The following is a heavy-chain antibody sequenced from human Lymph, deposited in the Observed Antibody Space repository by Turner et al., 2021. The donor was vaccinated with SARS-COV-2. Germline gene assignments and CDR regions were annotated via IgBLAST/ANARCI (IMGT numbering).Heavy chain of an antibody. CDR2: IYYRGST. D-gene: IGHD2-21*02. V-gene: IGHV4-59*01. Sequence: QVQLQESGPGLVKPSETLSLTCTVPGGSISSYYWSWIRQPPGKGLEWIAYIYYRGSTNYNPSLKSRVTISVDTSKNQFSLKLSSVTAADTAMYYCVRENCGGDCYPDDYYGMDVWGQGTTVTVSS. J-gene: IGHJ6*02. CDR1: GGSISSYY. CDR3: VRENCGGDCYPDDYYGMDV.